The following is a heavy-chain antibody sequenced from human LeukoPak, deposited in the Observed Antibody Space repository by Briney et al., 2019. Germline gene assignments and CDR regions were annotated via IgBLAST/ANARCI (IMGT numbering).Heavy chain of an antibody. Sequence: GESLKISCKGSGYSFTSYWIGWVRQMPGKGLEWMGIIYPGDSDTRYGPSFQGQVTISADKSISTAYLQWSSLKASDTAMYYCARPFRHCSGGSCYPYYFDYWGQGTLVTVSS. D-gene: IGHD2-15*01. CDR1: GYSFTSYW. V-gene: IGHV5-51*01. CDR3: ARPFRHCSGGSCYPYYFDY. J-gene: IGHJ4*02. CDR2: IYPGDSDT.